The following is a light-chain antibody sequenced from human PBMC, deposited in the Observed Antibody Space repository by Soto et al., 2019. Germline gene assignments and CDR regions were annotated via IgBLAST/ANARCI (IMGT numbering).Light chain of an antibody. V-gene: IGLV2-8*01. CDR2: AVN. CDR1: RSDVGGNDL. Sequence: QSALTQPPSASGSPGQSVTISCTGSRSDVGGNDLVSWYQQHPGKAPQLIISAVNKRPSGVPDRFSGSKSGNTASLTVSGLQAEDEADYYCSSYFVSKISYVFGPGTKLTVL. J-gene: IGLJ1*01. CDR3: SSYFVSKISYV.